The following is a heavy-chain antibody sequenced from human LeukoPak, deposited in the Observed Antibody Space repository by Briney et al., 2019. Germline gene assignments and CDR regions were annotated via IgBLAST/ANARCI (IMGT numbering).Heavy chain of an antibody. Sequence: PGGSLRLSCAASGFTFSSYAMHWVRQAPGKGLEWVAVISYDGGNKYYADSVKGRFTISRDNSKNTLYLQMNSLRAEDTAVYYCAREDRGFGELSPYYFDYWGQGTLVTVSS. CDR1: GFTFSSYA. V-gene: IGHV3-30-3*01. J-gene: IGHJ4*02. CDR3: AREDRGFGELSPYYFDY. CDR2: ISYDGGNK. D-gene: IGHD3-10*01.